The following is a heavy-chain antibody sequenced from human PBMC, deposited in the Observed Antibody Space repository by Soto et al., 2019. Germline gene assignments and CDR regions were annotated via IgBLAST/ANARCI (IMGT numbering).Heavy chain of an antibody. J-gene: IGHJ4*02. CDR1: GGLFSTYA. V-gene: IGHV1-69*01. Sequence: QEQLVQSGAEVKKSGSSVKVSCKASGGLFSTYAISWGRQAPGQGLEWMGGIIPVFATTYYAEKFEGRVTITADESTNTAYMELSSLRSEDTAMYYCARESEDLTSNFDYWGQGTLVTVSS. CDR2: IIPVFATT. CDR3: ARESEDLTSNFDY.